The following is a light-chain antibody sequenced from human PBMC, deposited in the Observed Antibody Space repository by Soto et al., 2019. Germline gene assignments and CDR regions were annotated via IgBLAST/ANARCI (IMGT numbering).Light chain of an antibody. V-gene: IGKV3-11*01. CDR1: QSVSSY. CDR3: QQRSNWPPIT. CDR2: DAS. Sequence: IALTQSPATLSLSPGARATLSCRASQSVSSYLAWYQQKPGQAPRLLIYDASNRATGIPARFSGSGSGTDFTLTISSLEPEDFAVYYCQQRSNWPPITFGQGTRLEIK. J-gene: IGKJ5*01.